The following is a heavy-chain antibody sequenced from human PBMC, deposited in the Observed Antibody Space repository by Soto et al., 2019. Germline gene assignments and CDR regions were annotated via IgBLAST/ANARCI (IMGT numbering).Heavy chain of an antibody. D-gene: IGHD3-9*01. J-gene: IGHJ4*02. CDR1: GGSISSYY. V-gene: IGHV4-59*01. Sequence: QVQLQESGPGLVKPSETLSLTCTVSGGSISSYYWSWIRQPPGKGLEWIGYIYYSGSTNYNPSLKSRLNISVDTSKNQFALKLSSVTAADTAVYYCASREAYDILTGYAYWGQGTLVTVSS. CDR3: ASREAYDILTGYAY. CDR2: IYYSGST.